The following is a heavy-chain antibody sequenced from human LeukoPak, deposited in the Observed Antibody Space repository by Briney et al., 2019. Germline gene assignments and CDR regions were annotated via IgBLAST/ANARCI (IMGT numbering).Heavy chain of an antibody. Sequence: PGGSLRLSCAASGFTFSSYSMNWVRQAPGKGLEWVTSLRFDGSKKFYADSVKGRFTISRDNSKNTVYLQMNSLRPEDTALYYCARDGQQLALMPFELWGQGTLVTVSS. CDR1: GFTFSSYS. J-gene: IGHJ1*01. CDR2: LRFDGSKK. D-gene: IGHD6-13*01. V-gene: IGHV3-30*02. CDR3: ARDGQQLALMPFEL.